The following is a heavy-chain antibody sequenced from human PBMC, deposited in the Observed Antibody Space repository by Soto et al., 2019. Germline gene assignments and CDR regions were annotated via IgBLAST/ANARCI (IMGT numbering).Heavy chain of an antibody. CDR3: SGWGSHDTEYLSIY. Sequence: LSRRRPWTGGRIHLDDFAINCVRQSPGKRLEWVGLIRNQSYQETTEYASGVKGRFTISRDTSNGIAYLHMNSRNIEDSAVYYRSGWGSHDTEYLSIYWAQGIPVTVCS. V-gene: IGHV3-49*04. J-gene: IGHJ4*02. CDR2: IRNQSYQETT. CDR1: RIHLDDFA. D-gene: IGHD3-16*01.